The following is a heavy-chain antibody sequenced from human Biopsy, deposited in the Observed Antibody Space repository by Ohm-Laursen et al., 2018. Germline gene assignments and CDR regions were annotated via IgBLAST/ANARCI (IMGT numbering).Heavy chain of an antibody. J-gene: IGHJ4*02. Sequence: SSVKVSCKVSGGPSSNYAFSWVRQAPGQGLEWVGRIVPVLGHLNYAQRFQGRVSITADKSTSYVFMELSRLTSGDTAAYYCAADADGYYTEFDYWGPGTLVTVSS. D-gene: IGHD3-3*01. CDR3: AADADGYYTEFDY. V-gene: IGHV1-69*04. CDR2: IVPVLGHL. CDR1: GGPSSNYA.